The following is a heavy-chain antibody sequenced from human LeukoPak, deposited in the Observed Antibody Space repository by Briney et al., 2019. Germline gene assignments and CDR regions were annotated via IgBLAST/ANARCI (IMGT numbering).Heavy chain of an antibody. CDR2: IKEDVSDK. CDR1: GFTIDDYW. Sequence: PGGSLRLSCAASGFTIDDYWMSWVRQAPGKGLEWVANIKEDVSDKYYVDSVKGRLTISRDNAKNALYLQMSRLRAEDTAVYYCARVGVAGFDYWGQGILVTVSS. CDR3: ARVGVAGFDY. V-gene: IGHV3-7*03. D-gene: IGHD3-3*01. J-gene: IGHJ4*02.